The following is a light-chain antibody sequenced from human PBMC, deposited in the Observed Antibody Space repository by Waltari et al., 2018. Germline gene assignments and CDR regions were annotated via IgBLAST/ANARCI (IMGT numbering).Light chain of an antibody. CDR2: DVN. CDR3: ASFASGTTVV. CDR1: SRDVGGHDH. J-gene: IGLJ3*02. V-gene: IGLV2-14*01. Sequence: QSALTQPASVSGSPGQSITISCSGASRDVGGHDHVSWYQQHPGKVPKLILYDVNKWPVGVFIRFSGSKSGNTASLTISGLQAEDEADYYCASFASGTTVVFGGGTKVTVL.